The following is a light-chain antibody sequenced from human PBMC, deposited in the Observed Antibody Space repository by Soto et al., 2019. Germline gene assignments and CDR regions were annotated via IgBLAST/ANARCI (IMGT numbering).Light chain of an antibody. CDR1: HTIDNY. CDR2: AAS. V-gene: IGKV1-39*01. Sequence: DIQMTQSPSSLSASVGDTVKLTCRANHTIDNYLNWYQQKPGKAPELLIFAASSLHSGVLSRFSGSGSGTDFTLTISSLQLEDFATYYCHQTYTVLWTFGQGTRVDIK. CDR3: HQTYTVLWT. J-gene: IGKJ1*01.